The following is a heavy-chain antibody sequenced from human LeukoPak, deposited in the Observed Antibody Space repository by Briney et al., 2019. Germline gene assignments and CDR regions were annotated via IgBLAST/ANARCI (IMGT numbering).Heavy chain of an antibody. J-gene: IGHJ4*02. CDR2: IFHSGST. CDR1: GXSISSTIG. CDR3: ANSRTVLRYFDY. D-gene: IGHD3-9*01. Sequence: PSETLSLTCAVSGXSISSTIGWSWVRQPPGKGLEWIGEIFHSGSTNYNPSLESRVTISVDKSKNQFSLKLSSMTAADTAVYYCANSRTVLRYFDYWGQGTLVTVSS. V-gene: IGHV4-4*02.